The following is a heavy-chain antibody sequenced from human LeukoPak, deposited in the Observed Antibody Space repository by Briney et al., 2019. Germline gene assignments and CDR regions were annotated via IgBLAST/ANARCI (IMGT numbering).Heavy chain of an antibody. J-gene: IGHJ3*02. D-gene: IGHD6-19*01. V-gene: IGHV3-33*01. Sequence: GGSLRLSCAASGFTFSSYGMHWVRQAPGKGLEWVAVIWYDGSNKYYADSVKGRFTISRDNSKNTLYLQMNSLRAEDTAVYYCARGYSSGWYSGAFDIWGQGTMVTVSS. CDR3: ARGYSSGWYSGAFDI. CDR2: IWYDGSNK. CDR1: GFTFSSYG.